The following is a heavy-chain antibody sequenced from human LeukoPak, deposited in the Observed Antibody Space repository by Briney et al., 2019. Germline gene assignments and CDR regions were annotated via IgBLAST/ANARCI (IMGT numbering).Heavy chain of an antibody. J-gene: IGHJ4*02. D-gene: IGHD5-24*01. Sequence: GRSLRLSCAASGFTFSSYAMHWVRQAPGKGLEWVAVISYDGSNKYYADSVKGRFTISRDNSKNTLYLQMNSLRAEDTAVYYCAREVRDGYNYVTGCYFDYWGQGTLVTVSS. CDR2: ISYDGSNK. V-gene: IGHV3-30-3*01. CDR3: AREVRDGYNYVTGCYFDY. CDR1: GFTFSSYA.